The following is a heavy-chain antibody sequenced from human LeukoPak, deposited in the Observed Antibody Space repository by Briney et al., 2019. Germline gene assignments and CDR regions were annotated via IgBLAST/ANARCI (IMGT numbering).Heavy chain of an antibody. CDR3: ARVERASYYYDSSGPNNWFDP. J-gene: IGHJ5*02. Sequence: ASVKVSSKASGYTSTGYYMHWVRQTPGQRLEWIGWINPNSGGTNHTQKYQGRVTMTRDTSISTAYMELRRLRSDDTAVYYCARVERASYYYDSSGPNNWFDPWGQGTLVTVSS. CDR2: INPNSGGT. D-gene: IGHD3-22*01. CDR1: GYTSTGYY. V-gene: IGHV1-2*02.